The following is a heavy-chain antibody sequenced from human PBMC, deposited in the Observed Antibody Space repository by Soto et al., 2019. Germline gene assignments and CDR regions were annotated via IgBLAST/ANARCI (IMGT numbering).Heavy chain of an antibody. Sequence: QVQLVQSGAEVKKPGASVKVSCKASGYTFTSYGISWARQAPGQGLEWMGWISAYNGNTNYAQKLQGRVTMTTETSASTAYMELRGLTSADTAVYCCAGVTYYGSGRYFSYHMEIWG. J-gene: IGHJ6*02. V-gene: IGHV1-18*01. CDR3: AGVTYYGSGRYFSYHMEI. D-gene: IGHD3-10*01. CDR1: GYTFTSYG. CDR2: ISAYNGNT.